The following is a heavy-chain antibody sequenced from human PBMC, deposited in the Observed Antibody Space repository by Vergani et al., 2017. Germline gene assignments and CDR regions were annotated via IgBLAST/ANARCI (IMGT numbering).Heavy chain of an antibody. CDR3: ARDAKQEWLRLLGGGWFDP. V-gene: IGHV1-69*01. CDR2: IIPIFGTA. J-gene: IGHJ5*02. Sequence: QVQLVQSGAEVKKPGSSVKVSCKAPGGTFSSYAISWVRQAPGQGLEWMGGIIPIFGTANYAQKFQGRVTITADEYTSTAYMELSSLRSEDTAVYYCARDAKQEWLRLLGGGWFDPWGQGTLVTVSS. D-gene: IGHD5-12*01. CDR1: GGTFSSYA.